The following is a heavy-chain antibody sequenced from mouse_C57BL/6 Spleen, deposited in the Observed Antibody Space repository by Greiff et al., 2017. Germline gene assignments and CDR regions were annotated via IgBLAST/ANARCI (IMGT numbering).Heavy chain of an antibody. J-gene: IGHJ2*01. CDR3: TRGPYYYGSSFLDY. Sequence: EVQLQQSGAELVRPGASVKLSCTASGFNIKDDYMHWVKQRPEQGLEWIGWIDPENGDTEYASKFQGKATITADTSSNTAYLQLSSLTSEDTAVYYCTRGPYYYGSSFLDYWGQGTTLTVSS. D-gene: IGHD1-1*01. V-gene: IGHV14-4*01. CDR1: GFNIKDDY. CDR2: IDPENGDT.